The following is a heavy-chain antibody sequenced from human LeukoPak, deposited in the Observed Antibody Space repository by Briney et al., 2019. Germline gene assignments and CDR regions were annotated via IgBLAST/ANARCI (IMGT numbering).Heavy chain of an antibody. J-gene: IGHJ5*01. CDR2: IYKIGTT. CDR3: ARDALSGKSYSNDLNWFDS. D-gene: IGHD5-18*01. CDR1: GDSVTGYF. V-gene: IGHV4-59*02. Sequence: SETLSLTCTVFGDSVTGYFLNWVRQPPGKGLEWIGHIYKIGTTNYNPSLKSRLTISADTSKNQYSLRLNSVTAADTAVYFCARDALSGKSYSNDLNWFDSWGQGILVTVSS.